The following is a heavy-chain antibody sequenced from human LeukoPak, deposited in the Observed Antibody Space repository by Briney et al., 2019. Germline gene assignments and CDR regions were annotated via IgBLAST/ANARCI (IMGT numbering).Heavy chain of an antibody. CDR2: INGNTGAT. J-gene: IGHJ4*01. Sequence: ASVKVSCKASGYTFTAYYMHWVRQAPGHALEWMGWINGNTGATLYAQKFQGRVTMTRDTSITTAYMELNTLRSDDTAVYHCASPQRGSGNYYTDYWGQGTLVTVSS. D-gene: IGHD3-10*01. CDR3: ASPQRGSGNYYTDY. V-gene: IGHV1-2*02. CDR1: GYTFTAYY.